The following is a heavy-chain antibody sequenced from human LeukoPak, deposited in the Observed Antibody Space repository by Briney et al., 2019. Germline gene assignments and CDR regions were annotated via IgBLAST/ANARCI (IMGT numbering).Heavy chain of an antibody. V-gene: IGHV3-9*01. J-gene: IGHJ4*02. CDR3: AKDMDDGSSGLEY. CDR2: ISWNSGSI. Sequence: PGGSLRLSCAASGFTFDDYAMHWVRQAPGKGLEWVSGISWNSGSIGYADSVKGRFTISRDNAKNSLYLQMNSLGAEDTALYYCAKDMDDGSSGLEYWGQGTLVTVSS. CDR1: GFTFDDYA. D-gene: IGHD6-19*01.